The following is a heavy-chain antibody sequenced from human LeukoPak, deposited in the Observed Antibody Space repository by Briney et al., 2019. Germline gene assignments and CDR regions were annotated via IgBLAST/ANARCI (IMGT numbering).Heavy chain of an antibody. D-gene: IGHD5-12*01. CDR1: GFTSSSYR. CDR3: ARDESGYDIEGGEDFDY. V-gene: IGHV3-7*01. J-gene: IGHJ4*02. CDR2: IKQDGSEK. Sequence: GALRLSCAASGFTSSSYRMSWVPHAPGKGLEWVSNIKQDGSEKYCVDSVKGRFTMSRDNGKNSLSLQMNSLRAEDTGVYYCARDESGYDIEGGEDFDYWGQGTLVTVSS.